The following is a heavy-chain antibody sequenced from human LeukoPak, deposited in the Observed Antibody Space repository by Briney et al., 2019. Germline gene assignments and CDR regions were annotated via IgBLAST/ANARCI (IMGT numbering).Heavy chain of an antibody. V-gene: IGHV3-64D*09. CDR1: GFTFTGYA. CDR3: VTRPLGYCRGSSCSGSDY. CDR2: IPGNGDST. D-gene: IGHD2-15*01. J-gene: IGHJ4*02. Sequence: PGGSLRLSSSASGFTFTGYAIHWVRQAPGKGLEDVSSIPGNGDSTYYADSVKGRFTISRDNSKNTLYLQMSSLKPEDTAVYYCVTRPLGYCRGSSCSGSDYWGQGNLVTVSS.